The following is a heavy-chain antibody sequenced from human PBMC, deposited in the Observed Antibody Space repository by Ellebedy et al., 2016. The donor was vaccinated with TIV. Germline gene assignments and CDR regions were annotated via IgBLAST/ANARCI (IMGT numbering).Heavy chain of an antibody. Sequence: SETLSLXCTVSGGSISSYYWSWIRQPPGKGLEWIGYIYYSGSTNYNPSLKSRVTISVDTSKNQFSLKLSSVTAADTAVYYCARVDGYKRGSYYYYYMDVWGKGTTVTVSS. CDR2: IYYSGST. CDR1: GGSISSYY. D-gene: IGHD5-24*01. J-gene: IGHJ6*03. CDR3: ARVDGYKRGSYYYYYMDV. V-gene: IGHV4-59*01.